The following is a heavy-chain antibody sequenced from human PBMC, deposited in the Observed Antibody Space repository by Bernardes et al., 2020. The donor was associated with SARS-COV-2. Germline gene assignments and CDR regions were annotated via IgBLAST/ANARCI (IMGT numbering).Heavy chain of an antibody. V-gene: IGHV5-51*01. CDR1: GYRFNDFW. J-gene: IGHJ4*02. CDR3: ARQNYYDRSGYYAFDL. CDR2: IYAGDSDT. D-gene: IGHD3-22*01. Sequence: SLKISCNASGYRFNDFWIGWVRQMPGKGLEWMGIIYAGDSDTRYSPSFQGQVSISADMSISTAYLHWTSLRASDTAVYFCARQNYYDRSGYYAFDLWGQGTLVTVSS.